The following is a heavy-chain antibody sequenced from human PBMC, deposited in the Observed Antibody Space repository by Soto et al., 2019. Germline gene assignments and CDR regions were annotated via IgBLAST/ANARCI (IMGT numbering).Heavy chain of an antibody. V-gene: IGHV4-59*01. CDR3: ARGGGHKSGSYYYYYYDMDV. D-gene: IGHD5-12*01. Sequence: QVQLQESGPGLVKPSETLSLTCTVSGDSINGYYWSWIRQPPGKGLEWIGYIYYTGTTNYNPSLKSRVTISVDTSENHFSLKLSSVTAEDTAVYYCARGGGHKSGSYYYYYYDMDVWGQGTTVTVSS. CDR2: IYYTGTT. CDR1: GDSINGYY. J-gene: IGHJ6*02.